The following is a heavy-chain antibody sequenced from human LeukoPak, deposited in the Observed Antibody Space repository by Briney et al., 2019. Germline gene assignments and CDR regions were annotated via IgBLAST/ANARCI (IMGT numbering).Heavy chain of an antibody. J-gene: IGHJ4*02. V-gene: IGHV1-18*01. CDR3: ARTEINTAMVPFDY. Sequence: GASVKVSRKASGYTFTSNGISWVRQAPGQGLEWMGWISAYNGNTNYAQKLQGRVTMTTDTSTSTAYMELRSLRSDDTAVYYCARTEINTAMVPFDYWGQGTLVTVSS. CDR1: GYTFTSNG. D-gene: IGHD5-18*01. CDR2: ISAYNGNT.